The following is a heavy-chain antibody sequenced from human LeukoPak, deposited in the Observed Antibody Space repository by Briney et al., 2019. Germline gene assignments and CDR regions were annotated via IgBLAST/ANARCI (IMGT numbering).Heavy chain of an antibody. V-gene: IGHV4-34*01. CDR1: GGSFSGYY. D-gene: IGHD6-19*01. J-gene: IGHJ6*02. CDR2: INHSGST. CDR3: ASASGGQWLVYYYGMDV. Sequence: SETLSLTCAVYGGSFSGYYWSWIRQPPGKGLEWIGEINHSGSTNYNPSLKSRVTISVDTSKNQFSLKLSSVTAADTAVYYCASASGGQWLVYYYGMDVWGQGTTVTVSS.